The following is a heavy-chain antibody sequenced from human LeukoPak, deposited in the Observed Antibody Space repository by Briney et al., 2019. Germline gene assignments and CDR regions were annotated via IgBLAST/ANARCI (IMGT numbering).Heavy chain of an antibody. V-gene: IGHV4-39*02. CDR1: GGSISSSSYY. Sequence: PSETLSLTCTVSGGSISSSSYYWGWIRQPPGKGLEWIGSIYYSGSTYYNPSLKSRVTISVDTSKNQFSLKLSSVTAADTAVYYCARDGGGYYGSGSYLAFDIWGQGTMVTVSP. CDR3: ARDGGGYYGSGSYLAFDI. D-gene: IGHD3-10*01. J-gene: IGHJ3*02. CDR2: IYYSGST.